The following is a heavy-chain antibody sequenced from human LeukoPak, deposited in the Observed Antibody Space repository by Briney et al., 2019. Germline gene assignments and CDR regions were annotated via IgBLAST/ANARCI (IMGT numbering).Heavy chain of an antibody. CDR1: GFNFIYYS. J-gene: IGHJ4*02. Sequence: GGSLRLSCAASGFNFIYYSMTWVRQAPGKGLEWVANINKDGSEKYYVDSVEGRFSISRDNAENLLYLQMDSLRAEDTAVYYCARDFRTTNPESHWGQGTLVTVSS. V-gene: IGHV3-7*01. CDR3: ARDFRTTNPESH. CDR2: INKDGSEK. D-gene: IGHD1-26*01.